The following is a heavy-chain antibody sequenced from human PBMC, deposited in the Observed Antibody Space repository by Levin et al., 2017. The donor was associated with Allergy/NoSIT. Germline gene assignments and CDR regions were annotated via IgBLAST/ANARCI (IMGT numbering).Heavy chain of an antibody. V-gene: IGHV3-30*18. CDR2: ISYDGSNK. J-gene: IGHJ4*02. D-gene: IGHD6-19*01. CDR1: GFTFSSYG. CDR3: AKDLKRRYSSGWYGY. Sequence: GGSLRLSCAASGFTFSSYGMHWVRQAPGKGLEWVAVISYDGSNKYYADSVKGRFTISRDNSKNTLYLQMNSLRAEDTAVYYCAKDLKRRYSSGWYGYWGQGTLVTVSS.